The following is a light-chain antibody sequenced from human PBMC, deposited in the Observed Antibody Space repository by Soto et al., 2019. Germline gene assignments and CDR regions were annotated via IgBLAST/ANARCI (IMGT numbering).Light chain of an antibody. J-gene: IGKJ1*01. Sequence: DIQMTQSPSTLSASVGDRVTITCRASQSISSWLAWYQQKPGKAPKLLIYDASSLGSGVPSRFSGSGSGTEFTLTISSPQPDDFATYYCQQYNSYVWTFGQGTKV. CDR2: DAS. V-gene: IGKV1-5*01. CDR1: QSISSW. CDR3: QQYNSYVWT.